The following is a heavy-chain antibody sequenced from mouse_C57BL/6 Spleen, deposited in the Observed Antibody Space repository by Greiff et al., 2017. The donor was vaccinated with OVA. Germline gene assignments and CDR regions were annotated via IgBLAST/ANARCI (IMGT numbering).Heavy chain of an antibody. CDR3: ARGELGRDY. J-gene: IGHJ2*01. CDR1: GYTFTSYW. Sequence: QVQLQQPGAELVKPGASVKMSCKASGYTFTSYWITWVKQRPGQGLEWIGDIYPGSGSTNYNEKFKSKATLTVDTSSRTAYMQLSSLTSEDAAVYYCARGELGRDYWGQGTTLTVSS. CDR2: IYPGSGST. D-gene: IGHD4-1*01. V-gene: IGHV1-55*01.